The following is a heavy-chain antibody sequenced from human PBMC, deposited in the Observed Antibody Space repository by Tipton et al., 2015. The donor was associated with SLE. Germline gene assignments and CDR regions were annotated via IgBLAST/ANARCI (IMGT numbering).Heavy chain of an antibody. D-gene: IGHD3-10*01. J-gene: IGHJ1*01. V-gene: IGHV4-59*07. Sequence: TLSFTCTVSGGSISSYYWSWIRQPPGKGLEWIGYIYYSGSTNYNPSLKSRVTISVDTSKNQFSMKLSSVTAADTAVYYCARVRGRGCFQHWGQGTLVTVSS. CDR2: IYYSGST. CDR1: GGSISSYY. CDR3: ARVRGRGCFQH.